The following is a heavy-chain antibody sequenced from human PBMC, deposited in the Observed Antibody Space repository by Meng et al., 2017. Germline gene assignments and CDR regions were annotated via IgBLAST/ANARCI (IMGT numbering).Heavy chain of an antibody. D-gene: IGHD3-16*01. CDR2: INHSGST. Sequence: GSLRLSCAVYGGSFSGYYWSWIRQPPGKGLEWIGEINHSGSTNYNPSLKSRVTISVDTSKNQFSLKLSSVTAADTAVYYCARGRYGHFDYWGQGTLVTSPQ. J-gene: IGHJ4*02. CDR3: ARGRYGHFDY. V-gene: IGHV4-34*01. CDR1: GGSFSGYY.